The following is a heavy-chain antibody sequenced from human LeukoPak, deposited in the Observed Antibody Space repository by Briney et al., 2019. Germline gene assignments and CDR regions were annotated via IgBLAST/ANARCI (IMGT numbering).Heavy chain of an antibody. CDR3: ASLPGAGIRT. V-gene: IGHV4-31*03. J-gene: IGHJ4*02. CDR1: GGSISSGGYY. CDR2: IYYSGST. Sequence: PSQTLSLTCTVSGGSISSGGYYWSWIRQHPGKGLEWIGSIYYSGSTNYNPSLQGRVTISLDTSRNQFSLKLSSVTAADTAVYYCASLPGAGIRTWGQGTLVTVSS. D-gene: IGHD6-13*01.